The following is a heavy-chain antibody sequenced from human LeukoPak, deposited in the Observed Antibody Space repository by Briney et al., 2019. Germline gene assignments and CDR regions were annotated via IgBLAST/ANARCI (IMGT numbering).Heavy chain of an antibody. D-gene: IGHD3-10*01. Sequence: SGESLKISCKGSGYSFSTYWIGWVRQMPGKGLEWMGIIFPGDSDTTYSPSFQGQVTISADKSINTAYLQWSSLKASDTAMYYCARFRDYYGSGSYVGNWFDPWGQGTLVTVSS. J-gene: IGHJ5*02. V-gene: IGHV5-51*01. CDR1: GYSFSTYW. CDR2: IFPGDSDT. CDR3: ARFRDYYGSGSYVGNWFDP.